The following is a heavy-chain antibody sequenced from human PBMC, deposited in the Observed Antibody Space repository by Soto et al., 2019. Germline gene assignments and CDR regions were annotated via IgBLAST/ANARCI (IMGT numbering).Heavy chain of an antibody. CDR3: ARSTQDYDSSGYYDY. Sequence: ASVKVSCKASGYTFTSYGISWVRQAPGQGLEWMGWISAYNGNTNYAQKLQGRVTMTTDTSTSTAYMELRSLRSDDTAVYYCARSTQDYDSSGYYDYWGQGTLVTVSS. D-gene: IGHD3-22*01. V-gene: IGHV1-18*01. CDR1: GYTFTSYG. J-gene: IGHJ4*02. CDR2: ISAYNGNT.